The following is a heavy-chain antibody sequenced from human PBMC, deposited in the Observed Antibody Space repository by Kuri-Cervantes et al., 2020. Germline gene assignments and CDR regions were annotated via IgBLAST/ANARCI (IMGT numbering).Heavy chain of an antibody. J-gene: IGHJ4*02. D-gene: IGHD6-19*01. CDR1: GYIFTTYW. CDR3: ARWGASGWYFFDY. Sequence: GESLKISCKGSGYIFTTYWIGWVRQMPGKGLEWMGIIYPGDSHTRYSPSLQGQVTVSADKSTSTAYLQWSSLEASDSAIYYCARWGASGWYFFDYWGPGTLVTVSS. V-gene: IGHV5-51*01. CDR2: IYPGDSHT.